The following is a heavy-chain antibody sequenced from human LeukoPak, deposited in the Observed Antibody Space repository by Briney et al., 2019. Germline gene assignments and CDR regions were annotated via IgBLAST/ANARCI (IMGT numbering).Heavy chain of an antibody. V-gene: IGHV4-34*01. D-gene: IGHD3-16*01. CDR1: GGSFSGYY. J-gene: IGHJ3*02. CDR3: ARDSRWGPDAFDI. Sequence: PSETLSLTCAVYGGSFSGYYWSWIRQPPGKGLEWIGEINHSGSTNYNPSLKSRVTISVDTSKNQFSLKLSSVTAADTAVYYCARDSRWGPDAFDIWGQETMVTVSS. CDR2: INHSGST.